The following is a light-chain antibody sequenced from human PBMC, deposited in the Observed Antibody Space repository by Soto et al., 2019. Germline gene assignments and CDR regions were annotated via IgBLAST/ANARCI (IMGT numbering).Light chain of an antibody. CDR2: DVK. V-gene: IGLV2-18*02. CDR1: SSDVGSYSR. CDR3: SSYTISSTYV. J-gene: IGLJ1*01. Sequence: QSALTQPRSVSGSPGQSVAISCTGTSSDVGSYSRVSWYRQPPGTAPKLMIYDVKNRHSGVPDRFSVSKSGHTASLTISGLQAEDEADYYCSSYTISSTYVFGTGIKVTVL.